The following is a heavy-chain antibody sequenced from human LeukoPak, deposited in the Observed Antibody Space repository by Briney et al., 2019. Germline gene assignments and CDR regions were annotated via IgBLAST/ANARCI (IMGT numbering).Heavy chain of an antibody. Sequence: GGSLRLSCAASGFTFTNAWMSWVRQAPGEGLEWVGRIKSKTDGGTTDYAAPVKGRFTISRDDSKSTVFLQMNSLKTEDTAVYYCARGLDVVAATNDAFDIWGQGTMVTVSS. D-gene: IGHD2-2*01. CDR1: GFTFTNAW. CDR2: IKSKTDGGTT. CDR3: ARGLDVVAATNDAFDI. J-gene: IGHJ3*02. V-gene: IGHV3-15*01.